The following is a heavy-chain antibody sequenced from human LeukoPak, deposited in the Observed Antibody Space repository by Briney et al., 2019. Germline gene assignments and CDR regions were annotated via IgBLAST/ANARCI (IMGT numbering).Heavy chain of an antibody. CDR2: FDPEDGET. D-gene: IGHD3-22*01. Sequence: GASVKVSCKVSGYTLTELSMHWVRQAPGKGLEWMGGFDPEDGETIYAQKFQGRVTMTEDTSTDTAYMELSSLRSEDTAVYYCATITVRGYYDSTALDDWGQGTLVTVSS. J-gene: IGHJ4*02. V-gene: IGHV1-24*01. CDR1: GYTLTELS. CDR3: ATITVRGYYDSTALDD.